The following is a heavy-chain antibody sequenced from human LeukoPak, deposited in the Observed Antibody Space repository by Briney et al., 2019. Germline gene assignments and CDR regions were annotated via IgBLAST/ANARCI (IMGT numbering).Heavy chain of an antibody. V-gene: IGHV3-7*01. J-gene: IGHJ4*02. CDR2: IKQGGSEK. CDR1: GFSFSSYW. Sequence: GGSLRLSCAASGFSFSSYWMTWVRQAPGKGLEWVANIKQGGSEKYYVDSVKGRFTISRDNAKNSLYLQMNSLRAEDTAVYYCARGYYDFWSGFYVDYWGQGTLVTVSS. D-gene: IGHD3-3*01. CDR3: ARGYYDFWSGFYVDY.